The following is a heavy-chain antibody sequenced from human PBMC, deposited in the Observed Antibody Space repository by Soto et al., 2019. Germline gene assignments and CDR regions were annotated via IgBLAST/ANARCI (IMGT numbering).Heavy chain of an antibody. CDR1: GFTFSSYS. V-gene: IGHV3-23*01. D-gene: IGHD3-10*01. CDR2: FRSGGDDDTT. Sequence: VQLLESGGGLVQPGGSLRLSCAASGFTFSSYSMSWVRQAPGKGREWVSGFRSGGDDDTTYYADSVRGRFTISRANSKNTLFLQMNSLRAEDTAIYYCAKKVNSGSGSQFFDYWGQGTLVTVSS. J-gene: IGHJ4*02. CDR3: AKKVNSGSGSQFFDY.